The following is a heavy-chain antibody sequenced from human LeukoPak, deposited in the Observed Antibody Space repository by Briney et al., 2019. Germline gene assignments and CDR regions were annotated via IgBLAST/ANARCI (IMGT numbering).Heavy chain of an antibody. CDR2: ISYDGSNK. D-gene: IGHD4-17*01. CDR3: AKESERYGFLLYGVDV. Sequence: PGGSLRLSCAASGFTFSSYGMHWVRQAPGKGLEWVAVISYDGSNKYYADSVKGRFTISRDNSKNTLYLQMNSLRAEDTAVYYCAKESERYGFLLYGVDVWGQGTTVTVSS. CDR1: GFTFSSYG. V-gene: IGHV3-30*18. J-gene: IGHJ6*02.